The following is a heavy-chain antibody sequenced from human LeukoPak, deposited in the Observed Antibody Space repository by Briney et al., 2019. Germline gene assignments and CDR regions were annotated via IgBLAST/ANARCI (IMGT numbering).Heavy chain of an antibody. CDR3: ATHGSSWDGWFDP. Sequence: PSKTLSLTCGVSGGSIDSTNYWSWVRQAPGRGLEWIGYIHYSGSTNYNPSLKSRVTISVDTSKNQFSLKLSSVTATDTAVYYCATHGSSWDGWFDPWGQGTLVTVSS. CDR2: IHYSGST. D-gene: IGHD6-13*01. V-gene: IGHV4-59*01. J-gene: IGHJ5*02. CDR1: GGSIDSTNY.